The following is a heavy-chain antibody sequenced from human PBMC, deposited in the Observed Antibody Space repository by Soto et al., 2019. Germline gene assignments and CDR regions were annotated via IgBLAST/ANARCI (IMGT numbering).Heavy chain of an antibody. J-gene: IGHJ4*02. Sequence: QVQLVQSGAEVKKPGASVKVSCEAYGYTFRNYGITWVRQAPGQGLEWMGWVSAYNRNTNYAQNFQERVTMTTDTTTRTAYMDLRILRSDHTAIYFCTRESQWESLPYWGQGTLVTVSS. D-gene: IGHD1-26*01. V-gene: IGHV1-18*01. CDR3: TRESQWESLPY. CDR1: GYTFRNYG. CDR2: VSAYNRNT.